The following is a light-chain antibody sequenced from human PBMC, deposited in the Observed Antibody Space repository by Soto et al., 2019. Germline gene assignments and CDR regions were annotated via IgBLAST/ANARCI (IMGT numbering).Light chain of an antibody. V-gene: IGLV2-23*02. Sequence: QSVLTQPASVSGCPGQSITISCTGTSSDVGSYNLVSWYQQHPGKAAKLMIYEVSKRPSGVSNRFSGSKSGNTASLTISGLQAEDEADYYCCSYAGSSTFYVFGTGTKVT. CDR3: CSYAGSSTFYV. CDR2: EVS. J-gene: IGLJ1*01. CDR1: SSDVGSYNL.